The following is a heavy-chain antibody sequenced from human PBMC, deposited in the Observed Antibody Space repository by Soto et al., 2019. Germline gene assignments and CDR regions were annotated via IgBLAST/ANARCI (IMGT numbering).Heavy chain of an antibody. D-gene: IGHD2-2*01. CDR3: ASMTAGYCSSTSSCLYYYGMDV. J-gene: IGHJ6*02. Sequence: ASLKVSCKSSGYTFTSYGIHWVRQAPGQRLEWMGWINAGNGNTKYSQKFQGRVTITRDTSASTAYMELSSLRSEDTAVYYCASMTAGYCSSTSSCLYYYGMDVWGQGTTVTVSS. CDR1: GYTFTSYG. CDR2: INAGNGNT. V-gene: IGHV1-3*01.